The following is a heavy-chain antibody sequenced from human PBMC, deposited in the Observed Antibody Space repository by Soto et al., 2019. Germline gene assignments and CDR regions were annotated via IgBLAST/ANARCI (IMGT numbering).Heavy chain of an antibody. CDR1: GFTFSSYA. CDR3: ANNPIAVAGTHYYYYYMDV. J-gene: IGHJ6*03. D-gene: IGHD6-19*01. CDR2: ISGSGGST. Sequence: EVQLLESGGGLVQPGGSLRLSCAASGFTFSSYAMSWVRQAPGKGLEWVSAISGSGGSTYYADSVKGRFTISRDNSKNTLYLQMNSLRAEDTAVYYGANNPIAVAGTHYYYYYMDVWGKGTTVTVSS. V-gene: IGHV3-23*01.